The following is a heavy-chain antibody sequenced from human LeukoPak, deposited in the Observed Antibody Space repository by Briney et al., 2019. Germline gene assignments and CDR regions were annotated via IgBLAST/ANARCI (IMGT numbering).Heavy chain of an antibody. D-gene: IGHD5-18*01. J-gene: IGHJ6*02. Sequence: GGSLRLSCTASGFTFGDYAMSWFRQAPGKGLEWVGLIRSKGYGRTTEYAASVKGRFTISRDDSKSIAYLQMNSLKTEDTAVYYCTRVGQLWLEYYYGMDVWGQGTTVTVSS. CDR2: IRSKGYGRTT. CDR3: TRVGQLWLEYYYGMDV. CDR1: GFTFGDYA. V-gene: IGHV3-49*03.